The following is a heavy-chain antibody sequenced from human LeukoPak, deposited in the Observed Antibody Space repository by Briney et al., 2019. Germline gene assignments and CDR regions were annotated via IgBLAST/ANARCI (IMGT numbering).Heavy chain of an antibody. D-gene: IGHD3-16*02. CDR2: INPSSGST. CDR3: ARGGLRLGELSLGYYFDY. CDR1: GYTFTSYY. Sequence: ASVKVSCKASGYTFTSYYMNWVRQAPGQGLEWMGIINPSSGSTSSAQKFQGRVTMTRDTSTSTVYMELSSLRSEDTAVYYCARGGLRLGELSLGYYFDYWGQGTLVTVSS. V-gene: IGHV1-46*01. J-gene: IGHJ4*02.